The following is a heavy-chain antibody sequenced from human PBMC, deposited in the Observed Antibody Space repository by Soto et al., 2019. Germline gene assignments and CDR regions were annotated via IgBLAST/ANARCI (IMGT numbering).Heavy chain of an antibody. CDR3: ARIRVRGATLDYLDY. Sequence: QVTLKESGPVLVKPTETLTLTCTVSGFSLSNARMGVSWIRQPPGKALEWLAHIFSNDEKSYSTSLKSRLTIPKDTSKSQVVLTMTNMDPVDTATYYCARIRVRGATLDYLDYWGQGTLVTVSS. CDR1: GFSLSNARMG. D-gene: IGHD1-26*01. CDR2: IFSNDEK. V-gene: IGHV2-26*01. J-gene: IGHJ4*02.